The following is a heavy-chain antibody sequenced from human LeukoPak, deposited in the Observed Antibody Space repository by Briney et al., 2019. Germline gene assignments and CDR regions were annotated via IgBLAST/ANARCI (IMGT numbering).Heavy chain of an antibody. CDR1: GYSFTNYW. J-gene: IGHJ4*02. CDR3: ARESRDGYNQGDY. D-gene: IGHD5-24*01. Sequence: GEALNISCKGSGYSFTNYWIGWVRQMPGKGLGWMGIIYPGDSDTRYSPSFQGQVTISADKSISTAYLQWSSLKASDTAMYYCARESRDGYNQGDYWGQGTLVTVSS. CDR2: IYPGDSDT. V-gene: IGHV5-51*01.